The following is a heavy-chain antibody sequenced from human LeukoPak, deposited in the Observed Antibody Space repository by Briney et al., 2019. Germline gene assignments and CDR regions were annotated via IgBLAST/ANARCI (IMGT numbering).Heavy chain of an antibody. D-gene: IGHD5-12*01. Sequence: GESLKISCKGSGYSFTSYWISWVRQMPGKGLEWMGRIDPSDSYTNYSPSFQGHVTISADKSISTAYLQRSSLKASDTAMYYCARQGSGYDYYYFDYWGQGTLVTVSS. CDR3: ARQGSGYDYYYFDY. J-gene: IGHJ4*02. CDR1: GYSFTSYW. CDR2: IDPSDSYT. V-gene: IGHV5-10-1*01.